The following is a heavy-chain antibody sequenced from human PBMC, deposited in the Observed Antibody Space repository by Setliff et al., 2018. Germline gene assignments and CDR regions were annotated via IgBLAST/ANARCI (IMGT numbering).Heavy chain of an antibody. V-gene: IGHV1-69*05. CDR3: ARSPALLGIVYLEP. J-gene: IGHJ5*02. CDR2: LIPMFGTP. Sequence: SVKVSCKASGDSFSNYAISWVRQAPGQGLEWMGGLIPMFGTPGYAQKFQDSVTITTDESTSTAYMELNSPTSEDTAVYYCARSPALLGIVYLEPWGQGTRVTVSS. D-gene: IGHD3-3*01. CDR1: GDSFSNYA.